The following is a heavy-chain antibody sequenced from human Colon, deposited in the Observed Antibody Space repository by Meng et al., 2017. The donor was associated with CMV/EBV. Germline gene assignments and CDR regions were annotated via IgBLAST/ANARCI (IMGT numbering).Heavy chain of an antibody. CDR1: GFNLSDYY. CDR2: ITSSGSYI. V-gene: IGHV3-11*04. J-gene: IGHJ4*02. CDR3: ASPYSSSNLGY. Sequence: GESLKISCAASGFNLSDYYLNWIRQAPGKGLEWVSCITSSGSYIYYADSVKGRFTISRDNAKNSLYLQMNSLRAEDTAVYYCASPYSSSNLGYWGQGTLVTVSS. D-gene: IGHD6-6*01.